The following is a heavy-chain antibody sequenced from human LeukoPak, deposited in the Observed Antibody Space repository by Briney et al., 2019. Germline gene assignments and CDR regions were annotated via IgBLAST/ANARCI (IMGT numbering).Heavy chain of an antibody. CDR1: GYTFSIYD. CDR3: ARGSSSWYWFDP. D-gene: IGHD6-13*01. V-gene: IGHV1-8*03. J-gene: IGHJ5*02. CDR2: MNPTSGNT. Sequence: ASVKVSCKASGYTFSIYDINWVRQAPGQGLEWMGWMNPTSGNTGYAQKFQGRFTISRDTSISTAYMELSSLRSEDTAVYYCARGSSSWYWFDPWGPGTLVTVSS.